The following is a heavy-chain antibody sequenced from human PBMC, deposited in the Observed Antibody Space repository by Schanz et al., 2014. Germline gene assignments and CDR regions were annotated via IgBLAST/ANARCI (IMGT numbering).Heavy chain of an antibody. CDR1: GFTFSSYA. CDR2: INQAASVQ. V-gene: IGHV3-7*03. CDR3: AKNWKGHHITGRPGWSDGMDV. Sequence: EVQLLESGGGLVQPGGSLRLSCAASGFTFSSYAMSWVRQAPGKGLEWVAAINQAASVQYYVDSVKGRFTISRDDAKNSHYLQMNSLRVEDTAEYYCAKNWKGHHITGRPGWSDGMDVWGQGTTVTVSS. J-gene: IGHJ6*02. D-gene: IGHD6-6*01.